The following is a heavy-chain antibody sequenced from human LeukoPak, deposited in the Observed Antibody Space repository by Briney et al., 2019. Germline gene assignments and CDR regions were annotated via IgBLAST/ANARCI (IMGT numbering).Heavy chain of an antibody. J-gene: IGHJ6*03. CDR2: INPNSGGT. Sequence: EASVKVSCKASGYTFTGYYMHWVRQAPGQGLEWMGWINPNSGGTNYAQKFQGRVTMTRDTSISTAYMELSRLRSDNTAVYYCARRIAAAGRSYYYYYYYMDVWGKGTTVTVSS. CDR3: ARRIAAAGRSYYYYYYYMDV. CDR1: GYTFTGYY. D-gene: IGHD6-13*01. V-gene: IGHV1-2*02.